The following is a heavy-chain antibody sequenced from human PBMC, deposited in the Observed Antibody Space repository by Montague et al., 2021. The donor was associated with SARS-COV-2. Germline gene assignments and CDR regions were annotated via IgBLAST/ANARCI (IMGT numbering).Heavy chain of an antibody. D-gene: IGHD3-16*01. CDR3: AREGEIDVWAPFGH. V-gene: IGHV3-21*01. CDR1: GFTFSRNS. Sequence: SLRLSCATSGFTFSRNSMNWVRQAPGKGLEWVSTISSDTLHTFYAESVKGRFTISRDNAKNELYLQMNSLRAEDMAVYYCAREGEIDVWAPFGHWGQGTLVTVSS. CDR2: ISSDTLHT. J-gene: IGHJ4*02.